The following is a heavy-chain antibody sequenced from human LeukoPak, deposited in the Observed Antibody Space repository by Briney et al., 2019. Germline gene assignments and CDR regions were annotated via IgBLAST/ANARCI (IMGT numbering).Heavy chain of an antibody. CDR3: AKSGDYGLIDY. J-gene: IGHJ4*02. D-gene: IGHD4/OR15-4a*01. Sequence: SGPGLVKPSETLSLTCTVSGGSISSYYWSWIRQPAGKGLEWIGRIYISETTIYNPSLRSRVTMSVDTSKNQFSLRLNSVTAADTAMYYCAKSGDYGLIDYWGQGTRVTVSS. CDR1: GGSISSYY. CDR2: IYISETT. V-gene: IGHV4-4*07.